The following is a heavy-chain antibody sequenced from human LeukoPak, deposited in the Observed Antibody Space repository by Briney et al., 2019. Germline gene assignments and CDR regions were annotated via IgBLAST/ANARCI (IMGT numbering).Heavy chain of an antibody. V-gene: IGHV4-4*02. CDR3: ARRAPIHSSSYTLDY. Sequence: SGTLSLTCAVSGGSISSSNWWSWVRQPPGKGLEWIGEIYHSGSTNYNPSLKSRVTISVDTSKNQFSLKLSSVTAADTAVYYCARRAPIHSSSYTLDYWGQGTLVTVSS. D-gene: IGHD6-13*01. J-gene: IGHJ4*02. CDR2: IYHSGST. CDR1: GGSISSSNW.